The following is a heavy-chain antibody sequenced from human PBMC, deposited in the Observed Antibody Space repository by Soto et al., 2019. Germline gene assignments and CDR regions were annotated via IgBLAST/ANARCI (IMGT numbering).Heavy chain of an antibody. CDR1: GFTFSSYG. CDR3: ARDDGSYYDFWSGYYPGSY. CDR2: IWYDGSNK. V-gene: IGHV3-33*01. Sequence: ESGGGVVQPGRSLRLSCAASGFTFSSYGMHWVRQAPGKGLEWVAVIWYDGSNKYYADSVKGRFTISRDNSKNTLYLQMNSLRAEDTAVYYCARDDGSYYDFWSGYYPGSYWGQGTLVTVSS. D-gene: IGHD3-3*01. J-gene: IGHJ4*02.